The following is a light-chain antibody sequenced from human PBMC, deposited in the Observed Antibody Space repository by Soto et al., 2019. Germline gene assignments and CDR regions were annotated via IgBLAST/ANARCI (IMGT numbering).Light chain of an antibody. CDR1: ESLLFSNGNHY. J-gene: IGKJ4*01. CDR3: MQALQNPLT. V-gene: IGKV2-28*01. Sequence: EIVLTQSPLSLPVTPGEPASISCMSSESLLFSNGNHYLDWYLQKPGQPPQLLMYLGSSRASGVPDRFSGSGSGTDFTLTISRVEAEDVGVYYCMQALQNPLTFGGGTKVEIK. CDR2: LGS.